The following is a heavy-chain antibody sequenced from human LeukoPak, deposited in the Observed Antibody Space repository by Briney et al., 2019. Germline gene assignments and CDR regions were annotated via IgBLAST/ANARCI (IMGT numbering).Heavy chain of an antibody. D-gene: IGHD3-22*01. Sequence: SVKVSCKASGGTFSSYAISWVRQAPGQGLEWMGRIIPILGIANYAQKFQGRVTITADKSTSTAYMELSSLRSEDTAVYYCARDQGGYDVDYWGQGTLVTVSS. V-gene: IGHV1-69*04. CDR1: GGTFSSYA. CDR2: IIPILGIA. CDR3: ARDQGGYDVDY. J-gene: IGHJ4*02.